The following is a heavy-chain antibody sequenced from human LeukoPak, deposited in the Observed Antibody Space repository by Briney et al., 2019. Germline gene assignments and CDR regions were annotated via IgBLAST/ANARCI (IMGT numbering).Heavy chain of an antibody. CDR2: IWYDGSNK. D-gene: IGHD6-19*01. V-gene: IGHV3-33*01. J-gene: IGHJ4*02. Sequence: SGRSLRLSCAASGFTFRNHGMHWVRQAPGKGLEWVAVIWYDGSNKYYADSVKGRFTVSRDNSKNTLYLQMNSLRAEDTAVYYCARDRSVDYFDYWGQGILVTVPS. CDR1: GFTFRNHG. CDR3: ARDRSVDYFDY.